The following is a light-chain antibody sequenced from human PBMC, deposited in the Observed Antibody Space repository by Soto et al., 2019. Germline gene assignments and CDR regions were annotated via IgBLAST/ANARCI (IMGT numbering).Light chain of an antibody. CDR1: QSVSTY. CDR2: DAS. V-gene: IGKV3-11*01. Sequence: EIVLTQSTAPLSLSPGERATPSCMASQSVSTYLAWYQQRPGQAPRLIIYDASTRATDIPARFSGSGSGTDCTLTISRLEPEDFAVYYCQQYGSSPITFGQGTRLEIK. CDR3: QQYGSSPIT. J-gene: IGKJ5*01.